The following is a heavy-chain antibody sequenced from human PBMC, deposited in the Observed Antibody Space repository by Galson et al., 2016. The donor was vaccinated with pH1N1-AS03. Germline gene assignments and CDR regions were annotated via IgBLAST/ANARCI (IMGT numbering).Heavy chain of an antibody. J-gene: IGHJ4*02. CDR2: ITGNGDST. V-gene: IGHV3-23*01. D-gene: IGHD3-3*01. CDR3: VRGGPEWRMVY. Sequence: SLRLSCAASGFTFRNYAMSWVRQAPGKGLEWVSGITGNGDSTYIADSVKGRFTISRDDSKNLLYLQMNSLRAEDTAVYYCVRGGPEWRMVYWGQGTLVTVSS. CDR1: GFTFRNYA.